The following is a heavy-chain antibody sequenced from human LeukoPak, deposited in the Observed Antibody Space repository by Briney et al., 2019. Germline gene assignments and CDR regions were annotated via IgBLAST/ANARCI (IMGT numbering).Heavy chain of an antibody. CDR2: IYPGDSDT. J-gene: IGHJ4*02. CDR3: ARFSSSWPSDY. Sequence: GESLKISCKGSGYSFTSYWIGWVRQLPGKGLDWMGIIYPGDSDTRDSPSFQGQVTLSADKSISTAYLQWSSLKASDTAMYYCARFSSSWPSDYWGQGTLVTVSS. CDR1: GYSFTSYW. V-gene: IGHV5-51*01. D-gene: IGHD6-13*01.